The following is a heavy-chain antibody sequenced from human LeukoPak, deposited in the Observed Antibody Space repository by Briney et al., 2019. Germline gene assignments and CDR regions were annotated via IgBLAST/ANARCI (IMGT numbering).Heavy chain of an antibody. CDR3: ARDSSGYYFDY. Sequence: SETLSLTCTVSGGSISSGGYSWSWIRQPPGKGLEWIGYIYHSGSTYYNPSLTSRVTLSVDRSKNQFSLKLSSVTAADTAVYYCARDSSGYYFDYWGQGTLVTVSS. CDR2: IYHSGST. CDR1: GGSISSGGYS. D-gene: IGHD3-22*01. J-gene: IGHJ4*02. V-gene: IGHV4-30-2*01.